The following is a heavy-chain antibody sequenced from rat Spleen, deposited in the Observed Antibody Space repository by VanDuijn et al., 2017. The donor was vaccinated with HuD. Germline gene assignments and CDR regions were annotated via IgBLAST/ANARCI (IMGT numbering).Heavy chain of an antibody. CDR1: GFTFSNYG. D-gene: IGHD2-5*01. CDR2: ISPSGGST. CDR3: VRQGYLRDWYFDF. Sequence: EVQLVESGGGLVQPGRSLKLSCAASGFTFSNYGLHWIRQAPTKGLEWVASISPSGGSTYYRGSVKGRFTISRDNAKNTQYLQMDSLRSEDMATYYCVRQGYLRDWYFDFWGPGTMVTVSS. J-gene: IGHJ1*01. V-gene: IGHV5-19*01.